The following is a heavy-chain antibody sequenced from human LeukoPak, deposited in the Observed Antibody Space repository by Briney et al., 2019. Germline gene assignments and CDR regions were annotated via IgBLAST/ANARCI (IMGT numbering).Heavy chain of an antibody. CDR1: GFTFSSYA. CDR3: ANDMPPGYYYYGMDV. CDR2: ISGSGGST. Sequence: GGSLRLSCLTSGFTFSSYAMSWVRQAPGKGLEWVSAISGSGGSTYYADSVKGRFTISRDNSKNTLYLQMNSLRAEDTAVYYCANDMPPGYYYYGMDVWGQGTTVTVSS. V-gene: IGHV3-23*01. D-gene: IGHD2-2*01. J-gene: IGHJ6*02.